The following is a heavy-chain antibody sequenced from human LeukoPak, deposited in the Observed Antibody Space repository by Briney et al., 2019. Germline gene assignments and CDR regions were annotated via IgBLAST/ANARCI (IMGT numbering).Heavy chain of an antibody. D-gene: IGHD3-9*01. CDR2: IHYTGAT. Sequence: SETLSLTCAVYGGSISGDYWSWIRQPPGKGREWVGEIHYTGATSYNPSLKSRATISIDTSKNQLSLKLGSVTAADTAVYYCARGNILSGYCFDFWGQGALVTVSS. V-gene: IGHV4-34*01. J-gene: IGHJ4*02. CDR3: ARGNILSGYCFDF. CDR1: GGSISGDY.